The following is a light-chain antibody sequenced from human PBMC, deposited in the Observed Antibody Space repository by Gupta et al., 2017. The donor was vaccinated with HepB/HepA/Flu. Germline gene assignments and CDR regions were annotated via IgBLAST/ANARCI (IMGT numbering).Light chain of an antibody. Sequence: DIQMTQSPSSLSASVGDRVTITCRASQDISNYLAWYQQKPGKVPKLLIYAASTLQSGVPSRFSGSGSGTXFTLTIXSRQPEDVATYYCQKDNSAPLTFGXGTKVEIK. CDR3: QKDNSAPLT. J-gene: IGKJ4*01. CDR1: QDISNY. V-gene: IGKV1-27*01. CDR2: AAS.